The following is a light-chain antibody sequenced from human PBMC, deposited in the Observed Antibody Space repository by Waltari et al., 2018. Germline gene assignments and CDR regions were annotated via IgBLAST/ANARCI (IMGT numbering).Light chain of an antibody. J-gene: IGLJ3*02. V-gene: IGLV4-69*01. CDR3: QTGGHGTWV. Sequence: QLVLTQSPSASASLGASVKLTCTLDSGHSSNIIAWHQQKPEKGPRFLMKVNSDGSHTKGDEIPDRFSCSSSRPERYLTISSGQSEDEADYYCQTGGHGTWVFGGGTKLTVL. CDR1: SGHSSNI. CDR2: VNSDGSH.